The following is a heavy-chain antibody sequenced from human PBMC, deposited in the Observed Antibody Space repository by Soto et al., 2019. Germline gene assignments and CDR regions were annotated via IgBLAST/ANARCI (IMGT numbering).Heavy chain of an antibody. CDR2: IIPILGIA. D-gene: IGHD3-22*01. Sequence: ASVKVSCKASGGTFSSYTISWVRQAPGQGLEWMGRIIPILGIANYAQKFQGRVTITADKSTSTAYMELSSLRSEDTAVYYCARRIYDSSGYYWYFVYWAREPWSPSPQ. V-gene: IGHV1-69*02. J-gene: IGHJ4*02. CDR1: GGTFSSYT. CDR3: ARRIYDSSGYYWYFVY.